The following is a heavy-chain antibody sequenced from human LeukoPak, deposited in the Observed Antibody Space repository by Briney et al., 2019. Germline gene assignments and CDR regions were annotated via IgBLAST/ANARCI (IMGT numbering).Heavy chain of an antibody. CDR3: ARAAYDSSGYLTL. CDR2: IWYDGTNK. J-gene: IGHJ4*02. D-gene: IGHD3-22*01. Sequence: PGGSLRLSWAASGFTFSSYGMHWVRQAPGKGLEWVAVIWYDGTNKYYADSVKGRFTISRDNSRNTLFLQMNSLRAEDTAVYYCARAAYDSSGYLTLWGQGTLVTVSS. V-gene: IGHV3-33*01. CDR1: GFTFSSYG.